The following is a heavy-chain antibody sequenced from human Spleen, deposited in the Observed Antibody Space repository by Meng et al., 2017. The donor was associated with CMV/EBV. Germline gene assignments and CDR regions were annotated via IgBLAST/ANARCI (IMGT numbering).Heavy chain of an antibody. J-gene: IGHJ6*02. Sequence: GGSLRLSCAASGFTVSNNYLKWVRQAPGKGLEWVANIKQDGSEKYYVDSVKGRFTISRDNAKNTLYLQMNSLRAEDTAVYYCARDPAGAVAGTYYYYGMDVWGQGTTVTVSS. CDR2: IKQDGSEK. V-gene: IGHV3-7*01. CDR1: GFTVSNNY. CDR3: ARDPAGAVAGTYYYYGMDV. D-gene: IGHD6-19*01.